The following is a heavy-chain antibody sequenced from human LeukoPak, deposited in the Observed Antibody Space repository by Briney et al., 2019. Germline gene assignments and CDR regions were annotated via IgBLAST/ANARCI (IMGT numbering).Heavy chain of an antibody. CDR1: GGSISTSNYY. Sequence: PSETLSLTCTVSGGSISTSNYYWGWLRQPPGKGLEWIGNIFYSGSTYYSPSVKSRVTISLDTSRNQFSLKLSSVTAADTAMYYCAREGGNCSGGSRYSGAFDIWGQGTLVTVSS. V-gene: IGHV4-39*07. CDR3: AREGGNCSGGSRYSGAFDI. CDR2: IFYSGST. J-gene: IGHJ3*02. D-gene: IGHD2-15*01.